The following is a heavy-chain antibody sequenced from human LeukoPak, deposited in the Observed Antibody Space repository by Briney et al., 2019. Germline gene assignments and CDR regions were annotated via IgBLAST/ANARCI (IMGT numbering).Heavy chain of an antibody. V-gene: IGHV3-23*01. Sequence: KSGGSLRLSCAASGFTFSSYAMSWVRQAPGKGLEWFSAISGSGGSTYYADSVKGRFTISRDNSKNTLYLQMNSLRAEDTAVYYCAKGQQLVRSLPYFQHWGQGTLVTVSS. CDR3: AKGQQLVRSLPYFQH. CDR2: ISGSGGST. CDR1: GFTFSSYA. J-gene: IGHJ1*01. D-gene: IGHD6-13*01.